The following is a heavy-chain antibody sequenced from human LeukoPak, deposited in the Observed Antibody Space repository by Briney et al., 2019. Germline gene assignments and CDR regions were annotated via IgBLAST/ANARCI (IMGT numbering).Heavy chain of an antibody. CDR2: ISGGVGST. V-gene: IGHV3-23*01. J-gene: IGHJ4*02. Sequence: PGGSLRLSCAASGFTFSSYAMSWVRQTPGKGLEWVSAISGGVGSTYYADSVKGRFTISRDISKNTLYLQMNSLRAEDTAVYYCAKDKYGDYRYYFDYWGQGTLVTVSS. CDR3: AKDKYGDYRYYFDY. CDR1: GFTFSSYA. D-gene: IGHD4-17*01.